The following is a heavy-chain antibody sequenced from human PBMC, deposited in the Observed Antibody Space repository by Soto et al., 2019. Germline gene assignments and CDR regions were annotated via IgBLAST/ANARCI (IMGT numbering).Heavy chain of an antibody. J-gene: IGHJ4*02. Sequence: GGSLRLSCAASGFTFSNAWMSWVRQAPGKGLEWVGRIKSKTDGGTTDYAAPVKVRFTISRDDTKNTLYLQMNSLKTEDTAVYYCTTSIAARLIAYWGQGTLVTVSS. D-gene: IGHD6-6*01. CDR3: TTSIAARLIAY. CDR1: GFTFSNAW. CDR2: IKSKTDGGTT. V-gene: IGHV3-15*01.